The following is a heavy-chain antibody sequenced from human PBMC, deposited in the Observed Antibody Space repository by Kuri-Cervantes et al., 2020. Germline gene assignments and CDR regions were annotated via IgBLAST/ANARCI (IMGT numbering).Heavy chain of an antibody. J-gene: IGHJ6*02. Sequence: SGPTLVKPTQTLTLTSTFSVCSLSTSGVGVGWIRQPPGKALEWLALIYWDDDKRYSPSLKSRLTITKDTSKNQVVLTMTNMDPVDTATYYCAHTSPHYYGYGMDVWGQGTTVTVSS. V-gene: IGHV2-5*02. CDR2: IYWDDDK. CDR3: AHTSPHYYGYGMDV. D-gene: IGHD3-10*01. CDR1: VCSLSTSGVG.